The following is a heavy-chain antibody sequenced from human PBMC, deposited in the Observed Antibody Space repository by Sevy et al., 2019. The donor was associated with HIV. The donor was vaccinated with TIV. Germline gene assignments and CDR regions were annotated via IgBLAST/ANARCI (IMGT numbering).Heavy chain of an antibody. V-gene: IGHV3-30*14. CDR1: GFMFNGHG. CDR2: ISHDGDNK. J-gene: IGHJ3*02. CDR3: ARDYEVNNWRVVGAFDM. D-gene: IGHD3-3*01. Sequence: GGSLRLSCVAPGFMFNGHGIHWVRQAPVKGLQWVACISHDGDNKNYADSVKGRFTIYGDQSKNTVVLQMNTLTTEDTAVYYCARDYEVNNWRVVGAFDMWGLGTMVTVSS.